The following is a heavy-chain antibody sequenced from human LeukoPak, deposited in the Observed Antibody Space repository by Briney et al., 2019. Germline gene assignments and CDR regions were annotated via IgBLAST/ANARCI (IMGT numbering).Heavy chain of an antibody. Sequence: SGALSLTCAVSGGSISSSNWWSWVRQPPGKGLEWIGEIYHSGSTNYNPSLKSRVTISVDKSKNQFSLKLSSVTAADTAVYYCARVDYASGGPPLYGMDVWGKGTTVTVSS. CDR2: IYHSGST. CDR3: ARVDYASGGPPLYGMDV. CDR1: GGSISSSNW. V-gene: IGHV4-4*02. J-gene: IGHJ6*04. D-gene: IGHD3-10*01.